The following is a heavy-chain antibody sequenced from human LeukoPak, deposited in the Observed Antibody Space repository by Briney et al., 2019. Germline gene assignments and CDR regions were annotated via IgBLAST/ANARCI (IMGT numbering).Heavy chain of an antibody. CDR3: ARRGVGIVVVPAAITGGYYYYGMDV. CDR1: GGSFSGYY. D-gene: IGHD2-2*01. J-gene: IGHJ6*02. Sequence: SETLSLTCAVYGGSFSGYYWSWIRQPPGKGLEWIGEINHSGSTNYNPSLKSRVTISVDTSKNQFSLKLSSVTAADTAVYYCARRGVGIVVVPAAITGGYYYYGMDVWGQGTTVTVSS. V-gene: IGHV4-34*01. CDR2: INHSGST.